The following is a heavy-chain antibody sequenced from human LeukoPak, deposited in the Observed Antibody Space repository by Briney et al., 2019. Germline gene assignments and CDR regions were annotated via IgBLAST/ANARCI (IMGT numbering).Heavy chain of an antibody. CDR2: IYPGDSDT. J-gene: IGHJ5*02. CDR3: ARSGRFGELSDWFDP. V-gene: IGHV5-51*01. CDR1: GYSFTSYW. D-gene: IGHD3-10*01. Sequence: GESLKISCKGSGYSFTSYWIGWVRQLPGKGLEWMGIIYPGDSDTRYSPSFQGQVTISADKSISTAYLQWSSLKASDTAMYYCARSGRFGELSDWFDPWGQGTLVTVSS.